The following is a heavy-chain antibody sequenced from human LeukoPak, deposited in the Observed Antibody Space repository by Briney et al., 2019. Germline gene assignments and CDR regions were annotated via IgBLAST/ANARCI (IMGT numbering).Heavy chain of an antibody. Sequence: SETLSLTCTVSGGSISSYYWSWIRQPPGKGLEWIGYIYYSGSTNYNPSLKSRVTISVDTSKNQFSLKLSSVTAADTAVYYCARLTSGGSWYPFDYWGQGTLVTVSS. CDR2: IYYSGST. V-gene: IGHV4-59*08. D-gene: IGHD2-15*01. CDR1: GGSISSYY. CDR3: ARLTSGGSWYPFDY. J-gene: IGHJ4*02.